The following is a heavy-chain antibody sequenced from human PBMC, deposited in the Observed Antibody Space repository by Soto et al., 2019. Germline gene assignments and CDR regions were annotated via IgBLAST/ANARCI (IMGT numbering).Heavy chain of an antibody. D-gene: IGHD3-10*01. CDR1: GFTFSSYA. Sequence: PVGSLRLSCAASGFTFSSYAMSWVRQAPGKGLEWVSAISGSGGSTYYADSVKGRFTISRDNSKNTLYLQMNSLRAEDTAVYYCAKAGGSGSYSYYYYYYYMDVWGKGTTVTVS. J-gene: IGHJ6*03. CDR3: AKAGGSGSYSYYYYYYYMDV. V-gene: IGHV3-23*01. CDR2: ISGSGGST.